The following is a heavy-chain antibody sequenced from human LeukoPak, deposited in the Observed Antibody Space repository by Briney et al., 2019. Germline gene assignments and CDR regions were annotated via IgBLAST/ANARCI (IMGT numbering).Heavy chain of an antibody. V-gene: IGHV4-61*08. J-gene: IGHJ4*02. CDR1: GGSISSGGYY. CDR3: ARRILTGWYYFDY. CDR2: IYYSGGT. D-gene: IGHD3-9*01. Sequence: SQTLSLTCTVSGGSISSGGYYWSWIRQPPGKGLEWIGYIYYSGGTNYNPSLKSRVTISVDTSKNQFSLKLSSVTAADTAVYYCARRILTGWYYFDYWGQGTLVTVSS.